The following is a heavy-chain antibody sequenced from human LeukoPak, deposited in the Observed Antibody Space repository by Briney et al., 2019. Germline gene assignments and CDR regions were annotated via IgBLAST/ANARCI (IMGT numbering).Heavy chain of an antibody. V-gene: IGHV3-23*01. J-gene: IGHJ4*02. CDR3: AKDHRYSSSWYVAY. D-gene: IGHD6-13*01. CDR1: GFTFSIYA. Sequence: GGSLRLSCAASGFTFSIYAMSWVRQAPGKGLEWVSAISGSGGTAYYADSVKGRFTISRDNSKNTLYLQMNSLRAEDTAVYYCAKDHRYSSSWYVAYWGQGTLVTVSS. CDR2: ISGSGGTA.